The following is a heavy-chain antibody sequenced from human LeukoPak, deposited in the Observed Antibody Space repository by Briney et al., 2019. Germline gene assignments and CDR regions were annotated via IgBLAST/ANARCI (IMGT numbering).Heavy chain of an antibody. CDR1: GGSISISNYY. CDR2: MSYSGRT. J-gene: IGHJ4*02. Sequence: SETLSLTCTVSGGSISISNYYWGWIRQPPGKGLEWIGSMSYSGRTYYNPSLKTRVTVSLDTSKNQFSLKLSSVTAADTAMYYCARRGSGWNLWGQGTLVTVSS. CDR3: ARRGSGWNL. V-gene: IGHV4-39*07. D-gene: IGHD6-19*01.